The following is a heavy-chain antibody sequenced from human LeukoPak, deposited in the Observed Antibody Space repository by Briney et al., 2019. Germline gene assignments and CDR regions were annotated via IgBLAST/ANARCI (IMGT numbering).Heavy chain of an antibody. J-gene: IGHJ4*02. CDR2: ISGRGTTT. D-gene: IGHD5-18*01. CDR3: AKAREGGYSYGHEIDF. Sequence: PGGSLRLSCAASGFTFSIYGMNWVRQAPGKGLEWVSAISGRGTTTHYVDAVKGRFTISRDNSKNTLYLQLNSLRAENTAFYYCAKAREGGYSYGHEIDFWGQGTLVTVSS. V-gene: IGHV3-23*01. CDR1: GFTFSIYG.